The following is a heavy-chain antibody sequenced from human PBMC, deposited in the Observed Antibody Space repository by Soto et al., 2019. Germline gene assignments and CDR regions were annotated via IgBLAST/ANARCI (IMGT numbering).Heavy chain of an antibody. D-gene: IGHD3-10*01. CDR3: ARGVRYYGSGSYRLPYYMDV. CDR2: MNPNSGNT. J-gene: IGHJ6*03. V-gene: IGHV1-8*01. CDR1: GYTFTSYD. Sequence: GASVKVSCTASGYTFTSYDINWVRQATGQGLEWMGWMNPNSGNTGYAQKFQGRVTMTRNTSISTAYMELSSLRSEDTAVYYCARGVRYYGSGSYRLPYYMDVWGKGTTVTVSS.